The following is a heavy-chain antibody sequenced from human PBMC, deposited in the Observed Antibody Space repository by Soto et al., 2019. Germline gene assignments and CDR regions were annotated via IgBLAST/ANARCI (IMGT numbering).Heavy chain of an antibody. J-gene: IGHJ4*02. CDR1: GASISSAGYS. V-gene: IGHV4-31*03. CDR3: ARVGRVSNGGYLDY. D-gene: IGHD3-22*01. CDR2: ITYSGDT. Sequence: PSETLSLTCTVSGASISSAGYSWSWVRQHPGKGLEWIGYITYSGDTDYNPSLRSRVSISIDTSRNQFSLKLSSVTAADTAVYYCARVGRVSNGGYLDYWGQGTLVTVSS.